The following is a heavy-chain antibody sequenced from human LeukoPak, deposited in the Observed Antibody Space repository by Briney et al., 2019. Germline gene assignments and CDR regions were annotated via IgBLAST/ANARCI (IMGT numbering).Heavy chain of an antibody. CDR2: ISGSGDRT. Sequence: AGGSLRLSCAASGFTFSSYAMTWARQTPEKGLEWVSAISGSGDRTYYADSVKGRFTISRDNSKNTVYLQMNALRAEDTALYYCAKWPEGAMNYFDYWGQGILVTVSS. CDR1: GFTFSSYA. J-gene: IGHJ4*02. D-gene: IGHD3-16*01. CDR3: AKWPEGAMNYFDY. V-gene: IGHV3-23*01.